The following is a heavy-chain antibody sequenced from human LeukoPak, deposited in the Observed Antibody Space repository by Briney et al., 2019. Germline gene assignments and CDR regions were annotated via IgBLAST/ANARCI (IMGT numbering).Heavy chain of an antibody. V-gene: IGHV3-30*18. Sequence: GGSLRLSCAASGFTFSSYGMHWVRQAPGKGLEWVAVISYDGSNKYYADSVKGRFTISRDNSKNTLYLQMNSLRAEDTAVYYCAKGKHWELYFDYWGQGTLVTVSS. D-gene: IGHD1-7*01. CDR2: ISYDGSNK. CDR3: AKGKHWELYFDY. CDR1: GFTFSSYG. J-gene: IGHJ4*02.